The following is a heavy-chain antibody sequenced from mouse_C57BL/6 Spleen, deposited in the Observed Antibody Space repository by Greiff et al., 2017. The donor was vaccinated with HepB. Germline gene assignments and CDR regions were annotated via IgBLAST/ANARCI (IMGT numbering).Heavy chain of an antibody. J-gene: IGHJ3*01. CDR1: GFTFTDYY. V-gene: IGHV7-3*01. CDR2: IRNKANGYTT. CDR3: ARSSVYYGNYGFAY. D-gene: IGHD2-1*01. Sequence: EVQLVESGGGLVQPGGSLSLSCAASGFTFTDYYMSWVRQPPGKALEWLGFIRNKANGYTTEYSASVKGRFTISRDNSQSILYLQMNALRAEDSATYYCARSSVYYGNYGFAYWGQGTLVTVSA.